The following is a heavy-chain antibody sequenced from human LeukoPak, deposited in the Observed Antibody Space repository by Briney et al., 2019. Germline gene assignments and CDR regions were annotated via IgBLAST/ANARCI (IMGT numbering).Heavy chain of an antibody. V-gene: IGHV3-23*01. CDR2: ISGSGGST. J-gene: IGHJ4*02. Sequence: GGSLRLSCAASGFTFSSYAMSWVRQAPGKGLEWVSAISGSGGSTYYADSVKGRFTISRDNSKNTLYLRMNSLRAEDTAVYYCAKVPSSDYYDSSGVLEYFDYWGQGTLVTVSS. CDR3: AKVPSSDYYDSSGVLEYFDY. CDR1: GFTFSSYA. D-gene: IGHD3-22*01.